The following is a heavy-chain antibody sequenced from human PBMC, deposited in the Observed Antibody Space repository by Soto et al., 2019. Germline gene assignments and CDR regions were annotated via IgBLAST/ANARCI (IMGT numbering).Heavy chain of an antibody. CDR1: EFTFDKYY. J-gene: IGHJ6*02. CDR2: IKPDGSEQ. Sequence: EVQLVESGGGLVQPGGSLRLSCAASEFTFDKYYMNWVRQAPGKGPEWVANIKPDGSEQYYVDSVKGRFTISRDNANNSLYLQMNRLRAEDTALYFCTRGNWNYYYGFDVWGQGTTVTVSS. CDR3: TRGNWNYYYGFDV. D-gene: IGHD1-20*01. V-gene: IGHV3-7*01.